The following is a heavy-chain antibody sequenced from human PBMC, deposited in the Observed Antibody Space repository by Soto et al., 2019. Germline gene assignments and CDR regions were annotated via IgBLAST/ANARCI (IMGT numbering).Heavy chain of an antibody. D-gene: IGHD3-9*01. J-gene: IGHJ4*02. CDR2: ISTYNGNT. CDR3: ARAMKVYYDILTGYYTFGATGFDY. CDR1: GYTFTSYG. V-gene: IGHV1-18*01. Sequence: GASVKVSCKASGYTFTSYGISWVQQAPGQGLEWMGWISTYNGNTNYAQKLQGRVTMTTDTSTSTAYMELRSLRSDDTAVYYCARAMKVYYDILTGYYTFGATGFDYWGQGTLVTVSS.